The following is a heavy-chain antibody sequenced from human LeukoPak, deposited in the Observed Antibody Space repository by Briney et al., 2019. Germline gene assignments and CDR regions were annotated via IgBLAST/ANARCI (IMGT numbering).Heavy chain of an antibody. J-gene: IGHJ5*02. D-gene: IGHD6-13*01. CDR2: IYHYGST. CDR3: ARGAIAAAGNWFDP. Sequence: SETLSLTCAVSGGSISSGGYSWSWIRQPPWKGLEWIGYIYHYGSTYYNPSLKSRVTISVDRSKNQFSLKLSSVTAADTAVYYCARGAIAAAGNWFDPWGQGTLVTVSS. V-gene: IGHV4-30-2*01. CDR1: GGSISSGGYS.